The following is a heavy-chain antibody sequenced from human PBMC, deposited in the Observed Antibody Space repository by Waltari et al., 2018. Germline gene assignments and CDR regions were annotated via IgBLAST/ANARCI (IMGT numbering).Heavy chain of an antibody. CDR3: ARDSYDFWSGPDY. V-gene: IGHV3-48*02. CDR2: NRRSRSTI. D-gene: IGHD3-3*01. CDR1: GFTFSSYS. Sequence: EVQLVESGGGLVQPGGSLRLSCAASGFTFSSYSMNWVRQAPGKGRGGVSINRRSRSTIYEADSVKGQFTNPRDNAKNSRDQQMNSLRDEDTAVYYCARDSYDFWSGPDYWGQGTLVTVSS. J-gene: IGHJ4*02.